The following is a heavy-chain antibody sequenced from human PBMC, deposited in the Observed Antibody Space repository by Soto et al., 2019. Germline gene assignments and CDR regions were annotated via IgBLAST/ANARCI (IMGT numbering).Heavy chain of an antibody. CDR2: IYYSGST. CDR3: ARGGAIHLRVLFDP. V-gene: IGHV4-61*01. J-gene: IGHJ5*02. Sequence: ETLSLTCPVSGGSVSSGSYYWSLIREPPGKGLEWIGYIYYSGSTNYNPSLKSRVTISVDTSKNQFSLKLSSVTAADTAVYYCARGGAIHLRVLFDPWVQGTLVTV. D-gene: IGHD2-21*01. CDR1: GGSVSSGSYY.